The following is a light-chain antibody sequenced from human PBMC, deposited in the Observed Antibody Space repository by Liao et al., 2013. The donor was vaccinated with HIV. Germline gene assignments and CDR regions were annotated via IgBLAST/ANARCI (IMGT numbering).Light chain of an antibody. CDR3: QAWDSNAAV. V-gene: IGLV3-21*01. CDR1: SIGRRS. Sequence: YVLTQPPSVSVAPGKTATITCGGTSIGRRSVHWYQQKPGRAPVLVIYSDSDRPSGIPERFSASNSGNTATLTISGTQAMDEADYYCQAWDSNAAVFGTGTKVTVL. J-gene: IGLJ1*01. CDR2: SDS.